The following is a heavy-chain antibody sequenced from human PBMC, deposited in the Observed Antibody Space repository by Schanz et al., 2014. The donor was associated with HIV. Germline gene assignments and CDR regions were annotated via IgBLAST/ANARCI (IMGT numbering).Heavy chain of an antibody. J-gene: IGHJ4*02. D-gene: IGHD6-13*01. V-gene: IGHV3-30*18. CDR3: AKVGRIYSTTWIDH. Sequence: VQLLESGGGLVQPGGSLRLSCAASGFTFSMYAMSWVRQAPAKGLEWVAVISYDGSIKEYADSVKGRFAISRDNSKNTVYLQMNSLRGEDSAVYYCAKVGRIYSTTWIDHWGQGTLVTVSS. CDR2: ISYDGSIK. CDR1: GFTFSMYA.